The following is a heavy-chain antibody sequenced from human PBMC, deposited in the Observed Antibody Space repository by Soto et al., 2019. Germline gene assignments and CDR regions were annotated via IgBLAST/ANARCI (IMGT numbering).Heavy chain of an antibody. J-gene: IGHJ6*04. CDR2: IRGSGDST. Sequence: GGSLRLSCAASGFPFRSHTMAWVRQGPGKGLEWVSAIRGSGDSTEYADSVKGRFTVSRYNYRNSLLLQTNNLRGDDTALYYCARANTAVLTVYYFAMDVWGEGTTDTVAS. CDR1: GFPFRSHT. V-gene: IGHV3-23*01. CDR3: ARANTAVLTVYYFAMDV. D-gene: IGHD2-8*01.